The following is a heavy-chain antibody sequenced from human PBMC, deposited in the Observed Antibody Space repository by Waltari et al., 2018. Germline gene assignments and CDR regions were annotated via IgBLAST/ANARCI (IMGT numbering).Heavy chain of an antibody. CDR2: INRDGSRE. V-gene: IGHV3-7*01. D-gene: IGHD5-12*01. CDR1: GFN. CDR3: EGSWT. Sequence: EVQLVESGGGLVQPGGSLRLSCGASGFNWIRQAPGKGLEWVANINRDGSRESYVDSVKGRFTISRDNAKNSVFLQMNSLRVEDTAVYYCEGSWTWGQGTLVTVSS. J-gene: IGHJ4*02.